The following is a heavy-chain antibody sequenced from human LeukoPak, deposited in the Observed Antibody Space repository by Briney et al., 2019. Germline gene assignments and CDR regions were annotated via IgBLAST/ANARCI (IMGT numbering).Heavy chain of an antibody. CDR3: AKVPSRGMIVVVITTYFDY. V-gene: IGHV3-23*01. CDR1: GFTFSSYA. CDR2: ISGSGGST. D-gene: IGHD3-22*01. J-gene: IGHJ4*02. Sequence: GGSLRLSCAASGFTFSSYAMSWVRQAPGKGLEWVSAISGSGGSTYYADSVKGRFTISRDNSKNTLYLQMNSLRAEDTAVYYCAKVPSRGMIVVVITTYFDYWGQGTLVTVSS.